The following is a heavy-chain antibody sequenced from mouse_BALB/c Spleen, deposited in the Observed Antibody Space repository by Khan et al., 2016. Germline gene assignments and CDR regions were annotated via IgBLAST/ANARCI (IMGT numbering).Heavy chain of an antibody. D-gene: IGHD1-1*01. CDR3: ARLYYYGTSDY. CDR2: INPDSSTI. CDR1: GFDFSRYW. J-gene: IGHJ2*01. Sequence: EVKLLESGGGLVQPGGSLKLSCAASGFDFSRYWMSWVRQAPGKGLEWIGEINPDSSTINYTPSLKDKFIISRDNAKNTLYLQMSRVRSEDTALYYCARLYYYGTSDYWGQGTTLTVSS. V-gene: IGHV4-1*02.